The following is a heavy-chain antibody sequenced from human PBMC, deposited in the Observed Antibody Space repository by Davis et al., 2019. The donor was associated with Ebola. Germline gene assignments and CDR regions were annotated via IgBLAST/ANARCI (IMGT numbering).Heavy chain of an antibody. CDR2: IYYSGST. D-gene: IGHD2-2*01. V-gene: IGHV4-61*08. Sequence: MPSETLSLTCTVSGGSVSSGGYYWNWIRQPPGKGLEWIGYIYYSGSTDYSPSLRGRVTISLDTSKNQFSLRLSSVTAADTAMYYCGSFGALRGCSSSSCYGVDPWGQGTLVTVSS. CDR3: GSFGALRGCSSSSCYGVDP. J-gene: IGHJ5*02. CDR1: GGSVSSGGYY.